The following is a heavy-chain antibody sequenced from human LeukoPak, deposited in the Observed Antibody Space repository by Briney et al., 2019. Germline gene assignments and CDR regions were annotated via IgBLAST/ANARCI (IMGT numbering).Heavy chain of an antibody. CDR1: GGSISSYY. CDR2: IYYSGST. J-gene: IGHJ4*02. V-gene: IGHV4-59*01. D-gene: IGHD3-10*01. CDR3: ARAPSSYRGVITKGFDY. Sequence: SETLSLTCTVSGGSISSYYWSWIRQPPGKGLEWIGYIYYSGSTNYNPSPKSRVTISVDTSKNQFSLKLSSVTAADTAVYYCARAPSSYRGVITKGFDYWGQGTLVAVSS.